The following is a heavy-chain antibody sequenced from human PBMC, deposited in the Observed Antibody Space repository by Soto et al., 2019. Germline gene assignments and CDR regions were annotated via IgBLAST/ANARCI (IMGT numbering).Heavy chain of an antibody. CDR1: GFTFSSYG. Sequence: QVQLVESGGGVVQPGRSLRLSCAASGFTFSSYGMHWVRQAPGKGLEWVAVISYDGSNKYYADSVKGRFTISRDNSKNTLYLQMNSLRAEDTAVYYCAKEGPYDTTSGGFDYWGQGTLVTVS. D-gene: IGHD3-22*01. CDR3: AKEGPYDTTSGGFDY. J-gene: IGHJ4*02. CDR2: ISYDGSNK. V-gene: IGHV3-30*18.